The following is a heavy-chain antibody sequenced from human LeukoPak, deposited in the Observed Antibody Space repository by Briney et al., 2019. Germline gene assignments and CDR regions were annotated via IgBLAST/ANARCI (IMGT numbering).Heavy chain of an antibody. CDR2: ISSSSSYI. CDR1: GFTFSSYS. D-gene: IGHD2-15*01. V-gene: IGHV3-21*01. Sequence: KPGGSLRLSCAASGFTFSSYSMNWVRQAPGKGLEWVSSISSSSSYIYYADSVKGRFTISRDNSKNTLYLQMNSLRAEDTAVYYCAKDAFDIVVVVAATRVGYFDYWGQGTLVTVSS. CDR3: AKDAFDIVVVVAATRVGYFDY. J-gene: IGHJ4*02.